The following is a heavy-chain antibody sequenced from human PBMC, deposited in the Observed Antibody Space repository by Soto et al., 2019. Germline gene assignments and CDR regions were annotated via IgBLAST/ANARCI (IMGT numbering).Heavy chain of an antibody. J-gene: IGHJ3*01. CDR1: GYSFTGYG. CDR3: ARDRRYSGSDNVPFDAFDL. Sequence: QVQLVQSGTEVKKPGASVKVSCKASGYSFTGYGINWVRQAPGQGLEWMGWISAYTGKTNYAQEVQGRLTMTTDTSTSTAYMELRSLRSDDTAVYFCARDRRYSGSDNVPFDAFDLWGQGTTVTVSS. D-gene: IGHD1-26*01. V-gene: IGHV1-18*04. CDR2: ISAYTGKT.